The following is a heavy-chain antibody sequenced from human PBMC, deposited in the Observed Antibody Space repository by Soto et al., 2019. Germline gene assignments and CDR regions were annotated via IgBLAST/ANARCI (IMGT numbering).Heavy chain of an antibody. V-gene: IGHV3-30*18. CDR2: ISYDGSNK. D-gene: IGHD3-10*01. CDR1: GFTFSSYG. Sequence: QPGGSLRLSCAASGFTFSSYGMHWVRQAPGKGLEWVAVISYDGSNKYYADSVKGRFTISRDNSKNTLYLQMNSLRAEDTAVYYCAKDWTWFGEFIEQDYYYGMDVWGQGTTVTVSS. CDR3: AKDWTWFGEFIEQDYYYGMDV. J-gene: IGHJ6*02.